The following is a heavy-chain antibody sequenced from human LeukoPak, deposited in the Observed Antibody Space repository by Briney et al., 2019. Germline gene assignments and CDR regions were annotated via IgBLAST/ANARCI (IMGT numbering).Heavy chain of an antibody. CDR1: GGSISSYY. V-gene: IGHV4-59*08. J-gene: IGHJ3*02. CDR2: IYYSGST. CDR3: ARREGIAARPGHAFGI. D-gene: IGHD6-6*01. Sequence: SETLSLTCTVSGGSISSYYWSWIRQPPGKGLEWIGYIYYSGSTNYNPSLKSRVTISVDTSKNQFSLKLSSVTAADTAVYYCARREGIAARPGHAFGIWGQGTMVTVSS.